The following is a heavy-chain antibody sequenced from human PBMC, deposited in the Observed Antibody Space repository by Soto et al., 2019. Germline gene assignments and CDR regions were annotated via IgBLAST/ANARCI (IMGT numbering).Heavy chain of an antibody. Sequence: SETLTLTCTVSAGSISSYYWSWIRQPPGKGLEWIGYIYYSGSTNYNPSLKSRVTISVDTSKNQFSLKRSSVTAADTAVYYCARRGGSWYGNNWFEPWGQRTLVIVSS. V-gene: IGHV4-59*01. CDR3: ARRGGSWYGNNWFEP. D-gene: IGHD2-15*01. CDR2: IYYSGST. CDR1: AGSISSYY. J-gene: IGHJ5*02.